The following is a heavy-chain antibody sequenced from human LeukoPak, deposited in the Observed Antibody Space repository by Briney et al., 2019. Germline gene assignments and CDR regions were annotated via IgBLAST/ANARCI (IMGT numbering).Heavy chain of an antibody. J-gene: IGHJ6*03. CDR2: ISSSGSTI. CDR3: ARVGQYCSGGSCYSDYYYYYMDV. Sequence: PGGSLRLSCAASGFTFSSYEMNWVRQAPGKGLEWVSYISSSGSTIYYADSVKGRFTISRDNAKNSLYLQMNSLRAEDTAVYYCARVGQYCSGGSCYSDYYYYYMDVWGKGTTVTISS. D-gene: IGHD2-15*01. V-gene: IGHV3-48*03. CDR1: GFTFSSYE.